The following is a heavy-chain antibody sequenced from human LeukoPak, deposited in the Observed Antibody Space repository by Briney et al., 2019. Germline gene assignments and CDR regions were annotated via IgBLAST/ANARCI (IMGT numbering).Heavy chain of an antibody. CDR2: SYHSGNT. D-gene: IGHD3-10*01. CDR3: TRHQTNFYGSGAPFDP. CDR1: GVSITTTYY. Sequence: SETLSLTCSVSGVSITTTYYWCWIRQPPGGGLEWIAISYHSGNTNYDPSLKSRFTMSVDTSKNPFSLQLNSLTAEDTAIYYCTRHQTNFYGSGAPFDPWGQGTLVTVSS. V-gene: IGHV4-39*01. J-gene: IGHJ5*02.